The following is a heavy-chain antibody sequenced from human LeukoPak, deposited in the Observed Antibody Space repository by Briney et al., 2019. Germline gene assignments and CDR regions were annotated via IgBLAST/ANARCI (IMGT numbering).Heavy chain of an antibody. Sequence: KTSETLSLTCTVSGGSISSYYWSWIRQPAGKGLEWIGRIYTSGSTNYNPSLKSRVTMSVDTSKNQFSLKLSSVTAADTAVYYCATGYSSGFPYWYFDLWGRGTLVTVSS. CDR3: ATGYSSGFPYWYFDL. D-gene: IGHD6-19*01. J-gene: IGHJ2*01. V-gene: IGHV4-4*07. CDR1: GGSISSYY. CDR2: IYTSGST.